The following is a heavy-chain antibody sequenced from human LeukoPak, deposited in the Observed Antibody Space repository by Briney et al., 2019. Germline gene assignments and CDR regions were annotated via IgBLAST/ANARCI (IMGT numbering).Heavy chain of an antibody. CDR3: ARGNSYMDV. J-gene: IGHJ6*03. V-gene: IGHV3-48*01. CDR2: ISSSSSTI. CDR1: GFTFSGYT. Sequence: GGSLRLSCAASGFTFSGYTMNWVRQAPGKGLEWVSYISSSSSTIYYADSVKGRFTISRDNAKNSLYLQMNSLRAEDTAVYSCARGNSYMDVWGKGTTVTVSS.